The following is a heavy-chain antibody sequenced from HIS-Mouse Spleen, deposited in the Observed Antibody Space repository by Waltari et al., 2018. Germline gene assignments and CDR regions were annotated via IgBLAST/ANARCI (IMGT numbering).Heavy chain of an antibody. J-gene: IGHJ2*01. V-gene: IGHV4-39*07. CDR3: AREIPYSSSWYDWYFDL. Sequence: QLQLQESGPGLVKPSETLSLTCTVSGGSISSSIYYWGWIRQPPGKGLGWIGSINYSGSTYYNPSLKSRVTISVDTSKNQFSLKLSSVTAADTAVYYCAREIPYSSSWYDWYFDLWGRGTLVTVSS. D-gene: IGHD6-13*01. CDR2: INYSGST. CDR1: GGSISSSIYY.